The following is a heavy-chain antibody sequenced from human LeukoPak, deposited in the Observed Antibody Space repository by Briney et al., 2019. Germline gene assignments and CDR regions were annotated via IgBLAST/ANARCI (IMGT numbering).Heavy chain of an antibody. J-gene: IGHJ4*02. Sequence: SQTLSLTCTVSGGSISSGSYYWSWIRQPAGKGLEWIGRIYTSGSTNYNPSLKSRVTISVDTSKNQFSLKLSSVTAADTAVYYCARASIFWGFSFGDYWGQGTLSPSPQ. D-gene: IGHD3-3*01. CDR3: ARASIFWGFSFGDY. CDR1: GGSISSGSYY. V-gene: IGHV4-61*02. CDR2: IYTSGST.